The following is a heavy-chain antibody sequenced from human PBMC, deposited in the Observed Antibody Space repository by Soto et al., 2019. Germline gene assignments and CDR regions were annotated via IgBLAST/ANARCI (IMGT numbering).Heavy chain of an antibody. CDR1: GYTFTSYY. J-gene: IGHJ6*02. D-gene: IGHD6-6*01. Sequence: ASVKVSCKASGYTFTSYYMHWVRQAPGQGLEWMGIINPSGGSTSYAQKFQGRVTMTRDTSTSTVYMELSSLRSEDTAVYYCARGGIWSSSSIVYYYYGMDVWGRGTTVTVSS. V-gene: IGHV1-46*01. CDR3: ARGGIWSSSSIVYYYYGMDV. CDR2: INPSGGST.